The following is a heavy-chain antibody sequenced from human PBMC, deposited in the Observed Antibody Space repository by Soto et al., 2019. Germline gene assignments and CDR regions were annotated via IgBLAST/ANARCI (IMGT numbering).Heavy chain of an antibody. J-gene: IGHJ3*02. CDR2: ISSGGSYI. CDR1: FTFSMYS. V-gene: IGHV3-21*01. D-gene: IGHD6-19*01. CDR3: ARRRSSCCSRTRNDPFDI. Sequence: GGSLRLSCSFTFSMYSMNWVRQAPGKGLEWVASISSGGSYIKYADSVKGRFTISRDNAKNSVSLQMNSLSVEDTAVYYCARRRSSCCSRTRNDPFDIWGRGTTVTVSS.